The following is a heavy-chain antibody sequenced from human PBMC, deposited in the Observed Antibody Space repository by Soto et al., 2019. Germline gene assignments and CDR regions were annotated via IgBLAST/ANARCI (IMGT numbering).Heavy chain of an antibody. J-gene: IGHJ4*02. CDR3: AKVGTAADKYYFDY. CDR2: ISGSGGST. Sequence: GGSLRLSCAASGFTFSSYAMSWVRQAPGKGLEWVSAISGSGGSTYYADSVKGRFTISRENSKNTLYLQMNSLRAEDTAVYYCAKVGTAADKYYFDYWGQGTLVTVSS. V-gene: IGHV3-23*01. CDR1: GFTFSSYA. D-gene: IGHD6-13*01.